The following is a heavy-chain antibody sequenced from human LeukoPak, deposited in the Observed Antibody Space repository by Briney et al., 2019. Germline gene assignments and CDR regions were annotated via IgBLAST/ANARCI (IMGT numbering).Heavy chain of an antibody. CDR3: AGEARGYMVFQI. Sequence: GGSLRLPCEASGFTFSDYYMSWIRQAPGKGLEWVSYISSSGYNIYYADSAKGRFTISKDNARSSLYLQMNSLRAEDTAVYYCAGEARGYMVFQIWGQGTLFTVSS. CDR1: GFTFSDYY. CDR2: ISSSGYNI. D-gene: IGHD2-2*02. V-gene: IGHV3-11*01. J-gene: IGHJ3*02.